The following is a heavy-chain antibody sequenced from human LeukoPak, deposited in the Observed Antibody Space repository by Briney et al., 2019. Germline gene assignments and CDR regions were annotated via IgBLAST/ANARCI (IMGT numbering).Heavy chain of an antibody. CDR2: ISYDGSNK. Sequence: PGRSLRLSCAASGFTFSSYAMHWVRQAPGKGLEWVAVISYDGSNKYYADSAKGRFTISRDNSKNTLYLQMNSLRAEDTAVYYCARGLRGKYQLLCYFDYWGQGTLVTVSS. CDR3: ARGLRGKYQLLCYFDY. V-gene: IGHV3-30*04. CDR1: GFTFSSYA. D-gene: IGHD2-2*01. J-gene: IGHJ4*02.